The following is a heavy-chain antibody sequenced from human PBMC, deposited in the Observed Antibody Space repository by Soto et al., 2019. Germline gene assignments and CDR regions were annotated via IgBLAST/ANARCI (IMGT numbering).Heavy chain of an antibody. J-gene: IGHJ3*02. CDR2: ISWNSGRI. V-gene: IGHV3-9*01. Sequence: GGSLRLSCAASGFTFAAYAMHWVRQAPGKGLEWVSGISWNSGRIGYADSVKGRLTTSRDNVKNSLDLQMSSLRAEDTALYYGAKDGFKYDDFWRGPNDAFDIWGQGTMVTVSS. CDR1: GFTFAAYA. D-gene: IGHD3-3*01. CDR3: AKDGFKYDDFWRGPNDAFDI.